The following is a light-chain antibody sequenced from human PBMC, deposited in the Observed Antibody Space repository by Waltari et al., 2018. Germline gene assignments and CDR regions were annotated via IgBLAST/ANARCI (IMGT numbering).Light chain of an antibody. Sequence: IVLPQSPDSLAVSLGEGATIHCKSSQTLLFPTNNKKYLAWYQQKPPQPPKLLFSWASTRASGVPDRFSASGSGTDYTLTISNLQAEDVAVYYCQQYYGTPRTFGQGTRVEIK. V-gene: IGKV4-1*01. CDR2: WAS. CDR3: QQYYGTPRT. J-gene: IGKJ1*01. CDR1: QTLLFPTNNKKY.